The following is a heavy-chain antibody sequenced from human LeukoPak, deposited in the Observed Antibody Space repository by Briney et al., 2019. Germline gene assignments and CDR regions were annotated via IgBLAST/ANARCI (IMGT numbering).Heavy chain of an antibody. CDR2: ISAYNGNT. V-gene: IGHV1-18*01. D-gene: IGHD3-22*01. CDR1: GYTFTSYG. J-gene: IGHJ6*02. Sequence: ASVKVSCKASGYTFTSYGISWVRQAPGQGLEWMGWISAYNGNTNYAQKLQGRVTMTTDTSTSTAYMELRSLRSDDTAVYYRARDSYYDSSGYYYWYYYYYGMDVWGQGTTVTVSS. CDR3: ARDSYYDSSGYYYWYYYYYGMDV.